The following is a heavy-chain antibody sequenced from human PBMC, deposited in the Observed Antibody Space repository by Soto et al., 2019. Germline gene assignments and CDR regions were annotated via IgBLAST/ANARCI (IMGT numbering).Heavy chain of an antibody. D-gene: IGHD2-15*01. J-gene: IGHJ6*02. CDR3: ARGLGYCSGGSCYPTALDV. CDR2: IKQDGSEK. V-gene: IGHV3-7*01. CDR1: GFTFSSYW. Sequence: GGSLRLSCAASGFTFSSYWMSWVRQAPGKGLEWVANIKQDGSEKYYVDSVKGRFTISRDNAKNSLYLQMNSLRAEDTAVYYSARGLGYCSGGSCYPTALDVWGQGTTVTVSS.